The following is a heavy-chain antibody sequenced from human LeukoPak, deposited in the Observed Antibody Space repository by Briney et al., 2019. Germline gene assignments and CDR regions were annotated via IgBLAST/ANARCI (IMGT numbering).Heavy chain of an antibody. V-gene: IGHV3-30*02. CDR2: IRYDGGNK. D-gene: IGHD4-17*01. CDR1: GFTFSSYG. J-gene: IGHJ4*02. CDR3: AKANTVTTFDY. Sequence: GGSLRLSCAASGFTFSSYGMHWVRQAPGKGLEWVAFIRYDGGNKYYADSVKGRFTISRDNSKNTLYLQMNSLRAEDTAVYYCAKANTVTTFDYWGQGTLVTVSS.